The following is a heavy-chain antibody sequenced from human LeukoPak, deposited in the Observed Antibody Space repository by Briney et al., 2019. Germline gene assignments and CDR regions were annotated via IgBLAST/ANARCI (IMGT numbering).Heavy chain of an antibody. V-gene: IGHV3-30-3*01. D-gene: IGHD6-13*01. CDR2: ISYEGDIK. J-gene: IGHJ3*02. CDR1: EFTFSNAW. CDR3: ARYLSAASGNAFDI. Sequence: GGSLRLSCAASEFTFSNAWMSWVRQAPGKGLEWLGIISYEGDIKYYADSVKGRFTISRDNSKNTLYLQMDSLRPEDTAMYYCARYLSAASGNAFDIWGQGTMVTVSS.